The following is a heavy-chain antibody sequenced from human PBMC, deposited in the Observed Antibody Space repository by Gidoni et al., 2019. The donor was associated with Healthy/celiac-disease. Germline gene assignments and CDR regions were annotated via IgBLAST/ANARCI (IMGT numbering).Heavy chain of an antibody. D-gene: IGHD3-22*01. CDR2: VDPEDGET. CDR3: ATDPHYDSSGYPNPGAFDP. Sequence: EVQLVQSGAEVKKPGATVKISCKVSGYTFTDYYMHWVQQAPGKGLEWMGLVDPEDGETIYAEKFQGRVTITADTSTDTAYMELSSLRSEDTAVYYCATDPHYDSSGYPNPGAFDPWGQGTLVTVSS. V-gene: IGHV1-69-2*01. CDR1: GYTFTDYY. J-gene: IGHJ5*02.